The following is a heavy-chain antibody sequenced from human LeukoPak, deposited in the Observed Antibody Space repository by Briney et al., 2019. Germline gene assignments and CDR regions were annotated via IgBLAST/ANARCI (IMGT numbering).Heavy chain of an antibody. J-gene: IGHJ4*02. CDR1: GYTFTGYY. CDR2: ISAYNGNT. CDR3: ARTNVYYYDSSDYYPYFDY. V-gene: IGHV1-18*04. D-gene: IGHD3-22*01. Sequence: ASVKVSCKAPGYTFTGYYMHWVRQAPGQGLEWMGWISAYNGNTNYAQKLQGRVTMTTDTSTSTAYMELRSLRSDDTAVYYCARTNVYYYDSSDYYPYFDYWGQGTLVTVSS.